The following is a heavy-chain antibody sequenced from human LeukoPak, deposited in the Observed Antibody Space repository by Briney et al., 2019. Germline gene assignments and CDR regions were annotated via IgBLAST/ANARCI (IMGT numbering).Heavy chain of an antibody. CDR1: GGSISSYY. J-gene: IGHJ4*02. Sequence: SETLSLTCTVSGGSISSYYWSWIRQPPGKGLEWIGYIYYSGSTNYNPSLKSRVTISVDTSKNQFSLKLSSVTAADTAVYYCARHDSGITMVWGVILPPDNWGQGTLVTVSS. CDR2: IYYSGST. V-gene: IGHV4-59*08. D-gene: IGHD3-10*01. CDR3: ARHDSGITMVWGVILPPDN.